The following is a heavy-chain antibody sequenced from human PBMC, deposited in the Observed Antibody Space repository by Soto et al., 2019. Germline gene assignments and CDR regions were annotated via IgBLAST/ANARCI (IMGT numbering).Heavy chain of an antibody. Sequence: LVESLKISCKGSGYSFTSYWIGGVRQMPGKGLEWMGIIYPGDSDTRYSPSFQGQVTISAEKSISTAYLQWSSLKASDTAMYYCARSSGYSRIHFDYWGQGTLVTVSS. CDR3: ARSSGYSRIHFDY. CDR2: IYPGDSDT. CDR1: GYSFTSYW. D-gene: IGHD3-22*01. V-gene: IGHV5-51*01. J-gene: IGHJ4*02.